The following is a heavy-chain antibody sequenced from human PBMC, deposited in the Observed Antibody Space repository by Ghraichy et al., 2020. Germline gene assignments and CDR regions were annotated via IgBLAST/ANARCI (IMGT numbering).Heavy chain of an antibody. CDR1: GYTFTSYD. D-gene: IGHD3-22*01. Sequence: ASVKVSCKASGYTFTSYDINWVRQATGQGLEWMGWMNPNSGNTGYAQKFQGRVTMTRNTSISTAYMELSSLRSEDTAVYYCARSYYDSSGYYSEGFDYWGQGTLVTVSS. CDR3: ARSYYDSSGYYSEGFDY. V-gene: IGHV1-8*01. CDR2: MNPNSGNT. J-gene: IGHJ4*02.